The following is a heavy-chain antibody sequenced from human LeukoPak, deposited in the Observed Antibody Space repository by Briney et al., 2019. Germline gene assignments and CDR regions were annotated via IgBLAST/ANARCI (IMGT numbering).Heavy chain of an antibody. CDR3: TRVVTAMLGWDY. J-gene: IGHJ4*02. V-gene: IGHV3-49*04. D-gene: IGHD5-18*01. CDR1: GFTFGDYA. CDR2: IRSKAYGGTT. Sequence: GGSLRLSCTASGFTFGDYAMSWVRQAPGKGLEWVGFIRSKAYGGTTEYAASVKGRFTISRDDSKSIAYLQMNSLKTEDTAVYYCTRVVTAMLGWDYWGQGTLVTVSS.